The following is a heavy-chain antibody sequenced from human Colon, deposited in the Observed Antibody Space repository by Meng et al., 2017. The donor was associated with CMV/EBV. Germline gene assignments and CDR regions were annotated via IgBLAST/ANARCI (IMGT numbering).Heavy chain of an antibody. D-gene: IGHD3-22*01. V-gene: IGHV3-66*02. Sequence: GGSLRLSCAASGFTVSSNYMNWVRQAPGKGLEWVSVITGSGKTHYADSVKGRFIISRDTSKNTLYLQMSSLRDDDTAVYYCARADSSGYHWGQGTLVTVSS. CDR1: GFTVSSNY. J-gene: IGHJ4*02. CDR3: ARADSSGYH. CDR2: ITGSGKT.